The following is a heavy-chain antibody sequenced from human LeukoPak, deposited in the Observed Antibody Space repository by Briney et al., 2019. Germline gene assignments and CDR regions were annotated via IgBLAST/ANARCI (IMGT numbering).Heavy chain of an antibody. D-gene: IGHD5-18*01. Sequence: GVSLRLSCAASGFTFSSYAMHWVRQAPGKGLEWVAVISYDGSNKYYADSVKGRFTISRDNSKNTLYLQMSSLRLEDTAVYYCARAYRGVDTAMATLGYFDFWGQGALVTVSS. J-gene: IGHJ4*02. CDR2: ISYDGSNK. CDR1: GFTFSSYA. CDR3: ARAYRGVDTAMATLGYFDF. V-gene: IGHV3-30*04.